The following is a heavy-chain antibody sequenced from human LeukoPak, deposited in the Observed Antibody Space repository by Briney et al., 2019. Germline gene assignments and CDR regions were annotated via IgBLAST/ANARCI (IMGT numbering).Heavy chain of an antibody. J-gene: IGHJ4*02. Sequence: NSSETLSLTCTVSGGSISSGDYYWSWIRQPPGKGLEWIGYIYYSGSTYYNPSLKSRVTISVDTSKNQFSLKLSSVTAADTAVYYCARTNYDILTGYYYYFDYWGQGTLVTVSS. V-gene: IGHV4-30-4*08. CDR1: GGSISSGDYY. CDR3: ARTNYDILTGYYYYFDY. CDR2: IYYSGST. D-gene: IGHD3-9*01.